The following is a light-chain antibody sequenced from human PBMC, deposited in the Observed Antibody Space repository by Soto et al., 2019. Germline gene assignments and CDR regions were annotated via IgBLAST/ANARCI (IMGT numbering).Light chain of an antibody. J-gene: IGLJ1*01. V-gene: IGLV1-47*02. CDR3: ATWDDSLSGHYV. CDR1: SSNIGSNY. CDR2: SNN. Sequence: QSVLTQPPSASGTPGQRVTISCSRSSSNIGSNYVCWYQHLPGTAPKLLIYSNNQRPSGVPDRFSGSKSGTSASLAISGLRSEDEADYYCATWDDSLSGHYVFGTGTKVTVL.